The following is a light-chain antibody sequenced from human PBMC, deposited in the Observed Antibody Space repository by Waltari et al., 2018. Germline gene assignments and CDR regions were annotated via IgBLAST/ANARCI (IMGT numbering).Light chain of an antibody. J-gene: IGKJ4*01. CDR3: QQYNDWPPT. CDR1: QRFGSN. V-gene: IGKV3-15*01. CDR2: GAS. Sequence: EIVMTQSPATLSVSVGERATLSCRASQRFGSNLAWYQLKPGQAPRLLLSGASTRATGIPARFSGSGSGTEFTLTISSLQSEDFVVYYCQQYNDWPPTFGGGTKVEIK.